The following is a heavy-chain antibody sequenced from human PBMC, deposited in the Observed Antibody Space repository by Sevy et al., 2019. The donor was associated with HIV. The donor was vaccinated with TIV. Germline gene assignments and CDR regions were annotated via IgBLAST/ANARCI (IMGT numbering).Heavy chain of an antibody. V-gene: IGHV3-23*01. CDR3: AKGPGKIGSSFQH. CDR1: GFTFSSFA. J-gene: IGHJ1*01. CDR2: ISGSGGST. Sequence: GGSLRLSCVASGFTFSSFAMSWVRQAPGKGLEWVSAISGSGGSTYYADSVKGRFTISRDNSKNTLYLQMNSLRAEDTAVYYCAKGPGKIGSSFQHWGQGTLVTVSS.